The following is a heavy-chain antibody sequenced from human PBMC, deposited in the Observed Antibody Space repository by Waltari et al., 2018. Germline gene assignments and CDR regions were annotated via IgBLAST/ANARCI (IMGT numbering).Heavy chain of an antibody. D-gene: IGHD1-26*01. CDR1: RSSFSTYV. Sequence: QLQLQQWGAGLLKPSETLSLTCAAYRSSFSTYVWSWIRQPPGKGLERIGEITHSGSPNYNPSLKSRVTILLDTSKNQFSLKLSSVNAADTAVYYCASRDIVGDYSVPYYFAYWGQGGLVTVSS. V-gene: IGHV4-34*01. CDR2: ITHSGSP. CDR3: ASRDIVGDYSVPYYFAY. J-gene: IGHJ4*02.